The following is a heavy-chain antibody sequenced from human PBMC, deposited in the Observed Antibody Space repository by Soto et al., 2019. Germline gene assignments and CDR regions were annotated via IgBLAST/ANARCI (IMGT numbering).Heavy chain of an antibody. CDR2: IIPIYTTT. CDR3: AREVAADGTFREDVFDI. CDR1: GGTFSNHA. V-gene: IGHV1-69*12. J-gene: IGHJ3*02. Sequence: QVHLVQSGAEVKKPGSSVKVSCKAPGGTFSNHAINWVRQAPGQGLEWMGRIIPIYTTTNYAQKFQGGVSMTADESTTTAYMELSSLIHDDTAVYYCAREVAADGTFREDVFDIWGQGTLVTVSS. D-gene: IGHD6-13*01.